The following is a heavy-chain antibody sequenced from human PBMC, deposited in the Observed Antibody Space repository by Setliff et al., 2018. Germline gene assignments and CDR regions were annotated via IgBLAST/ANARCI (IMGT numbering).Heavy chain of an antibody. J-gene: IGHJ3*02. CDR3: AAAELGYSSYDAFDI. V-gene: IGHV1-58*02. Sequence: SVKVSCKASGFTFTSSAMQWVRQARGQRLEWIGWIVVGSGNTNYAQKFQERVTITRDMSTSTAYMELSSLRSEDTAVYYCAAAELGYSSYDAFDIWGQGTMVTVSS. D-gene: IGHD3-22*01. CDR1: GFTFTSSA. CDR2: IVVGSGNT.